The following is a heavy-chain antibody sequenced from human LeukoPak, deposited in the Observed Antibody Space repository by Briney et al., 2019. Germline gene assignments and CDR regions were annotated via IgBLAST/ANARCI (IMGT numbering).Heavy chain of an antibody. Sequence: LPGGSLSLSCAPSGFIFSSYAMSWVRHAPGEGLEWVSAISGSGGSTYYEDSVKGRVTITRDKAKTTLYLQMNSLRAEDTAVYYCAKGEYPLPYYYYMDVWGKGTTVTVSS. CDR2: ISGSGGST. CDR3: AKGEYPLPYYYYMDV. J-gene: IGHJ6*03. D-gene: IGHD2/OR15-2a*01. V-gene: IGHV3-23*01. CDR1: GFIFSSYA.